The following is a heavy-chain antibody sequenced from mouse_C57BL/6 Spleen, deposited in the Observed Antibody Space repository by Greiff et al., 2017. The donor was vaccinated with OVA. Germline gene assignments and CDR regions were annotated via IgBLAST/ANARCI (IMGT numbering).Heavy chain of an antibody. J-gene: IGHJ4*01. CDR2: IDPNSGGT. D-gene: IGHD2-5*01. CDR1: GYTFTSYW. Sequence: QVQLKQPGAELVKPGASVKLSCKASGYTFTSYWMHWVKQRPGRGLEWIGRIDPNSGGTKYNEKFKSKATLTVDNPSSTAYMQLSSLTSEDSAVYYGAREYSNSYAMDYWGQGTSVTVSS. CDR3: AREYSNSYAMDY. V-gene: IGHV1-72*01.